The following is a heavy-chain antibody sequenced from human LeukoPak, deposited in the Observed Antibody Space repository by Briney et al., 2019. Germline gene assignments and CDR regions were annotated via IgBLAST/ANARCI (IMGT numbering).Heavy chain of an antibody. D-gene: IGHD2/OR15-2a*01. CDR1: DYSISNAYY. Sequence: KPSETLSLTCAVSDYSISNAYYWGWIRQPPGKGLEWIGSISHGGSTHYNASLKSRVTISLEASKNQFSLRLSSVTAADTAVYYCARQADVPSSIGCFDFWGQGAPVTVSS. CDR2: ISHGGST. V-gene: IGHV4-38-2*01. CDR3: ARQADVPSSIGCFDF. J-gene: IGHJ4*02.